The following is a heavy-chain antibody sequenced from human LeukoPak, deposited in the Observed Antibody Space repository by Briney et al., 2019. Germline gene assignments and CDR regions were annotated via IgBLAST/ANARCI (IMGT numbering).Heavy chain of an antibody. CDR1: GFLFSNYA. D-gene: IGHD2-2*01. Sequence: GGSLRLSCAASGFLFSNYAMSWVRRAPGKGLEWVSGISGSGGSTYYADSVKGRFTISRDNSKNTLYLQMNSLRAEDTAVYYCAKAAPCTSCYFDYWGQGTLVTVSS. J-gene: IGHJ4*02. CDR2: ISGSGGST. V-gene: IGHV3-23*01. CDR3: AKAAPCTSCYFDY.